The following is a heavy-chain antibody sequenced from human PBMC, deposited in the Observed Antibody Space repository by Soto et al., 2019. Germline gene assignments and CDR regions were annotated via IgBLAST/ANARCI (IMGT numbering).Heavy chain of an antibody. CDR3: AKDVEPIPVAGTYQPGYFQH. Sequence: QVQLVESGGGVVQPGRSLRLSCAASGFTFSSYGMQWVRQAPGKGLEWVAVISYDGRNKYYADSVKGRFTISRDNSKNTLYLQMNSLRAEDTAVYYCAKDVEPIPVAGTYQPGYFQHWGQGTLVTVSS. J-gene: IGHJ1*01. CDR1: GFTFSSYG. D-gene: IGHD6-19*01. V-gene: IGHV3-30*18. CDR2: ISYDGRNK.